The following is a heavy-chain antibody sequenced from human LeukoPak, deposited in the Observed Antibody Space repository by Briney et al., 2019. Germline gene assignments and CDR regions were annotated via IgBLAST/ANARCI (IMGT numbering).Heavy chain of an antibody. CDR3: ARRMPSSGYSYDF. V-gene: IGHV4-39*01. Sequence: SETLSLTCTVSGASISSTPSYWGWIRQPPGKGLEWIGSIYYTGTTYYSPSLKSRVTISIDTSNNRFSLRLTSVTAADTALYYCARRMPSSGYSYDFWGLGTLVSVS. CDR2: IYYTGTT. CDR1: GASISSTPSY. D-gene: IGHD6-13*01. J-gene: IGHJ4*02.